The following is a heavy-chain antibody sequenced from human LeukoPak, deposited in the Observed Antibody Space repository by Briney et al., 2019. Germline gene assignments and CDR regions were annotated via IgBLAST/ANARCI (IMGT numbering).Heavy chain of an antibody. CDR2: ISYDGSNK. J-gene: IGHJ4*02. V-gene: IGHV3-30-3*01. CDR1: RFTFSSYA. D-gene: IGHD3-10*01. Sequence: GGSLRLSCAASRFTFSSYAMHWVRQAPGKGLEWVAVISYDGSNKYYADSVKGRFTISRDNSKNTLYLQLNSLRAEDTAVYYCAKVLRAGRVLTISLDHWGQGTLVTVSS. CDR3: AKVLRAGRVLTISLDH.